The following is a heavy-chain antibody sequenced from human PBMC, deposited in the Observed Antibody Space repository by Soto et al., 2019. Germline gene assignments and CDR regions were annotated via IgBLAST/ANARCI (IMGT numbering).Heavy chain of an antibody. J-gene: IGHJ6*03. CDR2: MNPYCGNT. Sequence: ASVKVSCKASGYTFTSYDINWVRQATGQGLEWMGWMNPYCGNTGYAQKFQGRVTMTRNTSISTAYMELSSLRSEDTAVYYCAVVPAAMNYYYYYYMDVWGYGTTVTVSS. CDR3: AVVPAAMNYYYYYYMDV. V-gene: IGHV1-8*01. D-gene: IGHD2-2*01. CDR1: GYTFTSYD.